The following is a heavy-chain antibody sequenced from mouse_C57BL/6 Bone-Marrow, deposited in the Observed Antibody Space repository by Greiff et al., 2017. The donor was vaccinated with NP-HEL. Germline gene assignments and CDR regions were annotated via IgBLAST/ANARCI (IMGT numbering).Heavy chain of an antibody. D-gene: IGHD2-2*01. V-gene: IGHV1-50*01. CDR3: ARAEVTTGYYYAMNN. Sequence: QVQLQQPGAELVQPGASVKLSCKASGYTFTRYWMQWVKQRPGPGLAWIGDTDPSDSYTNYTLPFKGKATLTVDSSSSTAYMQLSSLTSEDSAVYYCARAEVTTGYYYAMNNWGQGTSVTVSS. CDR1: GYTFTRYW. J-gene: IGHJ4*01. CDR2: TDPSDSYT.